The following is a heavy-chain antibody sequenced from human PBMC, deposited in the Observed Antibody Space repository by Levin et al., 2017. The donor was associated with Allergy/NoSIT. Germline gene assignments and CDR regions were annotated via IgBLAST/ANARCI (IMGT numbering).Heavy chain of an antibody. J-gene: IGHJ4*02. V-gene: IGHV3-30-3*01. D-gene: IGHD2-15*01. Sequence: PGESLKISCAASGFTFSTLAMHWVRQAPGKGLEWVAVISYDGSEKFFADSVKGRFTVSRDNSKNTLYLQMNSLRAEDTAVYYCAKEEGAAPYLDYWGQGTLVTVSS. CDR2: ISYDGSEK. CDR1: GFTFSTLA. CDR3: AKEEGAAPYLDY.